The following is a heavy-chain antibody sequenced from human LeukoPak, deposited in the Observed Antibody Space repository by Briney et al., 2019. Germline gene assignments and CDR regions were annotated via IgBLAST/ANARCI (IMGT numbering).Heavy chain of an antibody. CDR2: ISSSGLTI. Sequence: GGSLTLSCAASGFTFSDYYMSWLRQAPGKGLEWVSYISSSGLTIYYADSAKGRFTISRDNAKNSLYLQMNSPRAEDTAVYYCARDSMYSSSPSDPWGQGTLVTVSS. J-gene: IGHJ5*02. CDR3: ARDSMYSSSPSDP. CDR1: GFTFSDYY. V-gene: IGHV3-11*01. D-gene: IGHD6-6*01.